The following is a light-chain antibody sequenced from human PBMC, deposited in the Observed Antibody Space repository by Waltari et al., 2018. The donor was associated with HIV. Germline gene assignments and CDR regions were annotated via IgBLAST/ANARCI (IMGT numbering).Light chain of an antibody. CDR1: SSNIGSNY. Sequence: QSVLTQPPSASGTPGQRVTISCSGSSSNIGSNYLYWYQQVPGATPKLLNYSHDQRPSGVPDRVAGSKSGTSASLAICGLRSEEEAYYDCAVWDDSLSGWVFGGGTKLTVL. CDR2: SHD. CDR3: AVWDDSLSGWV. J-gene: IGLJ3*02. V-gene: IGLV1-47*02.